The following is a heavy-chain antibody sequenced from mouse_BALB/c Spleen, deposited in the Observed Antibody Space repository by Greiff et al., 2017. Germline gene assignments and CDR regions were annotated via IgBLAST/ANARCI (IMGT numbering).Heavy chain of an antibody. Sequence: QVQLQQSGAELAKPGASVKMSCKASGYTFTSYWMHWVKQRPGQGLEWIGYINPSTGYTEYNQKFKDKATLTADKSSSTAYMQLSSLTSEDSAVYYCARGWLLPMDYWGQGTSVTVSS. D-gene: IGHD2-3*01. CDR2: INPSTGYT. CDR1: GYTFTSYW. CDR3: ARGWLLPMDY. V-gene: IGHV1-7*01. J-gene: IGHJ4*01.